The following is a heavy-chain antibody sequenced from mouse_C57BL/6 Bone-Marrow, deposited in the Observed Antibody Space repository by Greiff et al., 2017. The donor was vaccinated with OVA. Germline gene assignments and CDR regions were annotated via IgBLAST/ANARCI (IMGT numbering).Heavy chain of an antibody. D-gene: IGHD2-3*01. Sequence: VQLQQSGAELVRPGASVKLSCTASGFNIKDDYMHWVKQRPEQGLEWIGWFDPENGDTEYASKFQGKATITADTSSNTAYLQLSSLTSEDTAVYYCTLDDGYYDAMDYWGQGTSVTVSS. CDR2: FDPENGDT. V-gene: IGHV14-4*01. J-gene: IGHJ4*01. CDR3: TLDDGYYDAMDY. CDR1: GFNIKDDY.